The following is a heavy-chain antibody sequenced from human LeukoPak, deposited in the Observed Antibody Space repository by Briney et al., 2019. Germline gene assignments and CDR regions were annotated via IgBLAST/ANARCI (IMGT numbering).Heavy chain of an antibody. Sequence: QPGRSLRLSCAASGFTFSSYGMHWVRQAPGKGLEWVAVISYDGSNKYYADSVKGRFTISRDNSKNTLYLQMNSLRAEDTAVYYCARDAQIGRVPRYFDYWGQGTLVTVSS. CDR1: GFTFSSYG. CDR2: ISYDGSNK. CDR3: ARDAQIGRVPRYFDY. V-gene: IGHV3-30*19. J-gene: IGHJ4*02.